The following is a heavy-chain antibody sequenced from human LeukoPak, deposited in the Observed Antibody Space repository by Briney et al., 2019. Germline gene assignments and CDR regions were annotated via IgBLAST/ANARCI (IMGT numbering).Heavy chain of an antibody. CDR1: GFTFSPYA. Sequence: GGSLRLSCAASGFTFSPYAMQWVRQAPGKGLEYVSAFSNKGGSTDYANSVKGRFTISRDNSKNTLYLQMNSLRAEDTAVYYCARDRGVRGLDYWGQGTLVTVSS. J-gene: IGHJ4*02. V-gene: IGHV3-64*01. CDR2: FSNKGGST. CDR3: ARDRGVRGLDY. D-gene: IGHD3-10*01.